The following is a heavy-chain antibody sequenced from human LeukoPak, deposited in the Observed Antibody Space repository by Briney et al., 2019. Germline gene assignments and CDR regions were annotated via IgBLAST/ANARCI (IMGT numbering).Heavy chain of an antibody. CDR1: GYTFTGYY. CDR2: INPNSGGT. D-gene: IGHD3-10*01. V-gene: IGHV1-2*02. Sequence: ASVKVSCKASGYTFTGYYMHWVRQAPGQGLEWMGWINPNSGGTNYAQKFQGRVTMTRDTSISTAYMELSRLRYDDTAVYYCARPLRVTMVRGAAFGASSDFDPWGQGTLVTVSS. CDR3: ARPLRVTMVRGAAFGASSDFDP. J-gene: IGHJ5*02.